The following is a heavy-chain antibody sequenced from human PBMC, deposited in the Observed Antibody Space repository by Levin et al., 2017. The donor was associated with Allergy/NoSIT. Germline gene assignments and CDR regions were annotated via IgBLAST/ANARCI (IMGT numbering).Heavy chain of an antibody. CDR2: INHSGST. CDR3: ARGVGRYFDWVPRRIIFDY. V-gene: IGHV4-34*01. CDR1: GGSFSGYY. Sequence: SETLSLTCAVYGGSFSGYYWSWIRQPPGKGLEWIGEINHSGSTNYNPSLKSRVTISVDTSKNQFSLKLSSVTAADTAVYYCARGVGRYFDWVPRRIIFDYWGQGTLVTVSS. D-gene: IGHD3-9*01. J-gene: IGHJ4*02.